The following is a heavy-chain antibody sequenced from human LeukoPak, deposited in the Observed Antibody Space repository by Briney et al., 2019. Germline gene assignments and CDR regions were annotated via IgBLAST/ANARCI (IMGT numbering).Heavy chain of an antibody. Sequence: GGSLRLSCAASGFTVSSNYMSWVRQAPGKGLGWVSVIYSGGSTYYADSVKGRFTISRDNSKNTLYLQMNSLRAEDTAVYYCARSIAVAGTMDYWGQGTLVTVSS. CDR3: ARSIAVAGTMDY. D-gene: IGHD6-19*01. V-gene: IGHV3-66*01. CDR1: GFTVSSNY. CDR2: IYSGGST. J-gene: IGHJ4*02.